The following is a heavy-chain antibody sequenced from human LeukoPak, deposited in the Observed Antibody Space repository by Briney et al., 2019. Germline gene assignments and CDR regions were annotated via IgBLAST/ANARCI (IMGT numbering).Heavy chain of an antibody. CDR3: AKDDAWLQFGD. J-gene: IGHJ4*02. V-gene: IGHV3-7*03. D-gene: IGHD5-24*01. Sequence: GGSLRLSCAASGFTFSSYWMSWVRQAPGKGLEWVANIKQDGSEKYYVDSVKGRFTISRDNAKNSLYLQMNSLRPEDTAVYYCAKDDAWLQFGDWGRGTLVIVSS. CDR1: GFTFSSYW. CDR2: IKQDGSEK.